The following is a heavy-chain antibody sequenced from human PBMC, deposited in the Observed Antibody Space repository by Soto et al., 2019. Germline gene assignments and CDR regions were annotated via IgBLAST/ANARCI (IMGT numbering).Heavy chain of an antibody. CDR2: IDAANGDT. J-gene: IGHJ4*02. CDR1: GYTFTTCA. Sequence: QVQVVQSGAEVKEPGASVKVSCKASGYTFTTCAMQWVRQAPGQGLEWVGWIDAANGDTKYSQKFQGRLTITRDTSANTAYMELSSLTFEDTAVYYCDRRSPRYGIDYWGQGTLVTVSS. D-gene: IGHD1-1*01. CDR3: DRRSPRYGIDY. V-gene: IGHV1-3*01.